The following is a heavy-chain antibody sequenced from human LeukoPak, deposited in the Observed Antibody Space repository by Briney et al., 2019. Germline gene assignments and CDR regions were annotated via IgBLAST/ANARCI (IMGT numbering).Heavy chain of an antibody. J-gene: IGHJ4*02. Sequence: SETLSLTCSVSGVSISDYYWSWIRQPPGKGLEWIGYIYYSGNTNYSPSLKSRVTISVDTSKNQFSLKLSSVTAADTAVYYCAKSSGPGRYYFDYWGQGTRVTVSS. CDR3: AKSSGPGRYYFDY. CDR1: GVSISDYY. D-gene: IGHD6-6*01. V-gene: IGHV4-59*08. CDR2: IYYSGNT.